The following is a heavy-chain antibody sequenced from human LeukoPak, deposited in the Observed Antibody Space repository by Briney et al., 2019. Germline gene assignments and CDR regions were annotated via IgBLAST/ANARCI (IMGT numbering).Heavy chain of an antibody. CDR1: GFTFSHYY. J-gene: IGHJ4*02. CDR2: INTDGTGT. CDR3: VRGTSGWYGIDY. D-gene: IGHD6-19*01. Sequence: PGGSLRLSCEASGFTFSHYYMHWVRHVPGKGLVCVSRINTDGTGTSYADSVKGRFIISRDNAKNALYLQMNNLRAEDTAVYYCVRGTSGWYGIDYWGQGALVNVSS. V-gene: IGHV3-74*01.